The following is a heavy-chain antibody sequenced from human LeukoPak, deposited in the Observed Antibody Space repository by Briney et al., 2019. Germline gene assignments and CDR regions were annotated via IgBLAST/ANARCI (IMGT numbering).Heavy chain of an antibody. CDR2: ISGSGGST. V-gene: IGHV3-23*01. Sequence: QSGGSLRLSCAASGFTFSSYAMSWVRQAPGKGLEWVSAISGSGGSTYYADSVKGRFTISRDNSKNTLYLQMNSLRAEDTAVYYCAKDPSLSVMGRERWFDPWGQGTLVTVSS. D-gene: IGHD3-10*01. CDR3: AKDPSLSVMGRERWFDP. J-gene: IGHJ5*02. CDR1: GFTFSSYA.